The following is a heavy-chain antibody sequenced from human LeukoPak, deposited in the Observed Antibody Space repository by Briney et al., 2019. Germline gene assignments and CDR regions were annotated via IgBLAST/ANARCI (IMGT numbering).Heavy chain of an antibody. Sequence: PGGSLRLSCVASGFTFDDFTMHWVLQRPGKGLEWVSLISWDSSSTYFTDSVKGRFTISRDNTKNSLYLQMNSLTTEDTAFYYCAKDGRQGAYGVWGQGTLVTVS. CDR1: GFTFDDFT. CDR2: ISWDSSST. V-gene: IGHV3-43*01. J-gene: IGHJ3*01. CDR3: AKDGRQGAYGV. D-gene: IGHD2-21*01.